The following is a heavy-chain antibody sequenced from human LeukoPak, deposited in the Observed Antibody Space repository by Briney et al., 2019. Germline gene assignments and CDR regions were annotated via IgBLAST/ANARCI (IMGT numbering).Heavy chain of an antibody. Sequence: GASVKVSWEVSGDTLAEISMQWARHAPGKGLEWNGGFNPEDVETLYARSFPGRLTVTEDTSTDTAYMELSSLRAEDTAMSYCATEIVGYGDVHYFDSWGQGTLVTVSS. CDR2: FNPEDVET. CDR3: ATEIVGYGDVHYFDS. CDR1: GDTLAEIS. V-gene: IGHV1-24*01. J-gene: IGHJ4*02. D-gene: IGHD4-17*01.